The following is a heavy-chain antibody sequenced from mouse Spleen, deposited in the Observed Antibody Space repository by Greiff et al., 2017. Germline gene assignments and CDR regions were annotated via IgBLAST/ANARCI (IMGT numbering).Heavy chain of an antibody. J-gene: IGHJ4*01. Sequence: QVQLQQSGPGLVQPSQSLSITCTVSGFSLTSYGVHWVRQSPGKGLEWLGVIWRGGSTDYNAAFMSRLSIIKDNSKSQVFFKMNSLQADDTAIYYCASIYYDYDDGYAMDYWGQGTSVTVSS. CDR1: GFSLTSYG. D-gene: IGHD2-4*01. CDR2: IWRGGST. CDR3: ASIYYDYDDGYAMDY. V-gene: IGHV2-5*01.